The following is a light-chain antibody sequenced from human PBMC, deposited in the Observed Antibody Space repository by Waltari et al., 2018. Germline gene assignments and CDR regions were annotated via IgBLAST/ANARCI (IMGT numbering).Light chain of an antibody. Sequence: DIQMYQSPSSLSASVGDRVTITCRASQDISSYLHWYQQKPGKSPKLLIYYANSLASGVPSRFSGSGSGTEFTLTISSLQPEDVATFYCQQCYSTPRTFGQGTKVEIK. CDR2: YAN. CDR1: QDISSY. J-gene: IGKJ1*01. CDR3: QQCYSTPRT. V-gene: IGKV1-39*01.